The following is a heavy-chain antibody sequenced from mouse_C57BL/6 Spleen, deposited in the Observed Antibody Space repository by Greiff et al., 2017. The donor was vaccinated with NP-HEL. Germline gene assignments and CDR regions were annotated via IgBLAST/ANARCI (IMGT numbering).Heavy chain of an antibody. CDR2: IYPGNSDT. J-gene: IGHJ4*01. Sequence: EVQLQQSGTVLARPGASVKMSCKTSGYTFTSYWMHWVKQRPGQGLEWIGAIYPGNSDTSYNQKFKGKAKLTAVTSASTAYMELSSLTNEDSAVYYCTRIDYYGSQYYYAMDYWGQGTSVTVSS. CDR1: GYTFTSYW. V-gene: IGHV1-5*01. D-gene: IGHD1-1*01. CDR3: TRIDYYGSQYYYAMDY.